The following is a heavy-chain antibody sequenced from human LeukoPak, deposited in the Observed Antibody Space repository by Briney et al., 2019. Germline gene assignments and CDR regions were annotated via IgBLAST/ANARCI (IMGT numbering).Heavy chain of an antibody. CDR1: GFTFSNYA. CDR2: ISYDGSNK. J-gene: IGHJ4*02. V-gene: IGHV3-30*18. CDR3: ANARGRITMTLDY. Sequence: GGSLRLSCAATGFTFSNYAMHWVRQAPGKGLEWVALISYDGSNKYSADSVKGRFTISRDNSKNTLYLQMNSLRAEDTAVYYCANARGRITMTLDYWGQGTLVTVSS. D-gene: IGHD3-22*01.